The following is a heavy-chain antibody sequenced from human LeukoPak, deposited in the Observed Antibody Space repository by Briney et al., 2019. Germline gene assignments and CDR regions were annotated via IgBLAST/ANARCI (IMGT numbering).Heavy chain of an antibody. Sequence: PGGSLRLSCAASGFTFSSYGMSWVRQAPGKGLEWVSAISGSGGSTYYADSVKGRFTISRDNSKNTLYLQMNSLRAEDTAVYYCAKDPIQINDSSGYYHYYYYYMDVWGKGTTVTISS. D-gene: IGHD3-22*01. CDR3: AKDPIQINDSSGYYHYYYYYMDV. CDR1: GFTFSSYG. J-gene: IGHJ6*03. V-gene: IGHV3-23*01. CDR2: ISGSGGST.